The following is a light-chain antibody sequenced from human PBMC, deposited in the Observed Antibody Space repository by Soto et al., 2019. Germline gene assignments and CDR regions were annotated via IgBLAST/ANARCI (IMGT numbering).Light chain of an antibody. J-gene: IGKJ3*01. V-gene: IGKV3-15*01. CDR2: GAS. CDR1: QSVSTN. CDR3: QEYHNWLIFT. Sequence: EIVMTQSPAILSGSPGERATLSCRASQSVSTNLAWYQQKPGQAPRLLIYGASTRATGISARFSGSGSGTEFTLTISSLLSEDFAVYYCQEYHNWLIFTFGPGTKLDLK.